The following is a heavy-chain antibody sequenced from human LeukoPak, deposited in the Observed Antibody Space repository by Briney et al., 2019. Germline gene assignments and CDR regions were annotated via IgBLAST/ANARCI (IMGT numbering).Heavy chain of an antibody. Sequence: GGSLRLSCTASGLTFSRYGMHWVRQAPGKGLEWVTFISYDGSDKYYADSVKGRFTISRDNAKNSLYLQMSNLRAEDTAVYFCARGGGLDVWGQGATVTVSS. V-gene: IGHV3-30*12. J-gene: IGHJ6*02. CDR1: GLTFSRYG. D-gene: IGHD3-16*01. CDR3: ARGGGLDV. CDR2: ISYDGSDK.